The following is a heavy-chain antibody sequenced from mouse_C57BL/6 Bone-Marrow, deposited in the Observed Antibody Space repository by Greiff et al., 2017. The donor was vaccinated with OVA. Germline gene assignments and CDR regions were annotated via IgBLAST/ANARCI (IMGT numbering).Heavy chain of an antibody. CDR2: IYPGSGST. CDR3: ARWGGNYAMDY. J-gene: IGHJ4*01. V-gene: IGHV1-55*01. Sequence: VKLVESGAELVKPGASVKMSCKASGYTFTSYWITWVKQRPGQGLEWIGDIYPGSGSTNYNEKFKSKATLTVDTSSSTAYMQLSSLTSEDSAVYYCARWGGNYAMDYWGQGTSVTVSS. CDR1: GYTFTSYW.